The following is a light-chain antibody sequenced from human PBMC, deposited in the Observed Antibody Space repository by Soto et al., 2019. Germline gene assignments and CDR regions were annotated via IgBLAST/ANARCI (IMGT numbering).Light chain of an antibody. Sequence: EIVLTQSPGTLSLSPGERATLSCRASQSVSISSLAWYKQTPGQAPRLLIYGASSRATGIPDRFSGSGSGTDFTLTISRLEPEDSAVYYWQQYGSSPLATFGPGTKVDIK. CDR2: GAS. J-gene: IGKJ3*01. CDR1: QSVSISS. V-gene: IGKV3-20*01. CDR3: QQYGSSPLAT.